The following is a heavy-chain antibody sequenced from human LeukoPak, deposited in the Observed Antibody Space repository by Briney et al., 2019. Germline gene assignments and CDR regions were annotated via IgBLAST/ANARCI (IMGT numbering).Heavy chain of an antibody. CDR1: GFTFSSNW. D-gene: IGHD6-6*01. CDR2: IKQDGSEK. J-gene: IGHJ4*02. Sequence: GGSQRLSCAASGFTFSSNWMSWGRQAPGKGLEWVANIKQDGSEKKYVDSVKGRFTISRDNAENSLYLQMNSLRAEDTAVYYCARGGPYSTSSGGTLDYWGQGTLVTVSS. V-gene: IGHV3-7*01. CDR3: ARGGPYSTSSGGTLDY.